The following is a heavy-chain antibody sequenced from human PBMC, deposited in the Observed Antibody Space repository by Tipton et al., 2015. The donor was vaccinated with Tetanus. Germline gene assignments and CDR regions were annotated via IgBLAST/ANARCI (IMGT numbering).Heavy chain of an antibody. D-gene: IGHD6-19*01. J-gene: IGHJ4*02. CDR2: VNQSGST. CDR1: DGSFNAYY. V-gene: IGHV4-34*01. CDR3: ARGSGWADF. Sequence: AGLVKPSETLSLTCGVSDGSFNAYYWSWIRQTPGKGLEWIGEVNQSGSTKYNPSFNSRAAISADTSRNQFSLTLSSVTAADTAVYYCARGSGWADFWGQGTQVTVSS.